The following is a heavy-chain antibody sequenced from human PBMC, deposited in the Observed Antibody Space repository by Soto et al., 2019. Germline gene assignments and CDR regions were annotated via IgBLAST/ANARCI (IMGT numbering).Heavy chain of an antibody. CDR2: ISAYNGNT. CDR1: GYTFTSYG. Sequence: QVQLVQSGAEVKKPGASVKVSCKAFGYTFTSYGISWVRQAPGQGLEWMGWISAYNGNTKYAQKLQXXXTXXTDTSTSTAYMELRSLRSDDTAVYYCAREPNYFDYWGQGTLVTVSS. J-gene: IGHJ4*02. CDR3: AREPNYFDY. V-gene: IGHV1-18*01.